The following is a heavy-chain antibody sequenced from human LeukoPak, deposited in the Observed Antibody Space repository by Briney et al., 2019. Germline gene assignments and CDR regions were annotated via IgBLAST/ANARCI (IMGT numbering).Heavy chain of an antibody. CDR1: GFTFSSYA. CDR3: ARILGLGVVAAGYFDY. V-gene: IGHV3-23*01. J-gene: IGHJ4*02. D-gene: IGHD6-13*01. CDR2: ISGSGGST. Sequence: GGSLRLSCAASGFTFSSYAMSWVRQAPGKGLEWVSAISGSGGSTYYADSVKGRFTISRDNSKNTLYLQMNSLRSEDTAVYYCARILGLGVVAAGYFDYWGQGTLVTVSS.